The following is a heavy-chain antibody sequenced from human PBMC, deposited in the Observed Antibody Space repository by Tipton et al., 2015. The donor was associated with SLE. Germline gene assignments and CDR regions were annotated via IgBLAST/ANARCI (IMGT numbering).Heavy chain of an antibody. V-gene: IGHV3-23*01. CDR2: ISGSGGST. Sequence: GSLRLSCTGSGFTFSNYDMSWVRQAPGKGLEWVSAISGSGGSTYYADPVKGRFAISRDNSKNTLFLQMDSLRAEDTAVYYCAKEAAYGSGSCYGSWGQETLVTVSS. D-gene: IGHD3-10*01. CDR1: GFTFSNYD. J-gene: IGHJ5*02. CDR3: AKEAAYGSGSCYGS.